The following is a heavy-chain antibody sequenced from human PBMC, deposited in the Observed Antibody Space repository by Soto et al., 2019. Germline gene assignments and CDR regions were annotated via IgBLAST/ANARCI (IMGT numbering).Heavy chain of an antibody. D-gene: IGHD1-20*01. J-gene: IGHJ6*02. V-gene: IGHV1-69*06. CDR3: ARAYNWNDGGYYYYGMDV. CDR2: IIPIFGTA. Sequence: GASVKVSCKASGGTFSSYAISWVRQAPGQGLEWMGGIIPIFGTANYAQKFQGRVTITADKSTSTAYMELSSLRSEDTAVYYCARAYNWNDGGYYYYGMDVWGQGTTVTVSS. CDR1: GGTFSSYA.